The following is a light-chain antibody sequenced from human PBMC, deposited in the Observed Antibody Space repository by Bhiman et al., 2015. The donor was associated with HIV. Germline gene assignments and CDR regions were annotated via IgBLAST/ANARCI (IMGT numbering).Light chain of an antibody. Sequence: QSLLTQPPSVSAAPGQKVTISCSGGNSDIGKNFVSWYQQSPGAAPKLLIYENNKRPSGIPDRFSGSKSGTSATLGITGLQTGDEADYYCGTWHSALSGGGVFGTGTRVTVL. CDR3: GTWHSALSGGGV. J-gene: IGLJ1*01. CDR2: ENN. V-gene: IGLV1-51*02. CDR1: NSDIGKNF.